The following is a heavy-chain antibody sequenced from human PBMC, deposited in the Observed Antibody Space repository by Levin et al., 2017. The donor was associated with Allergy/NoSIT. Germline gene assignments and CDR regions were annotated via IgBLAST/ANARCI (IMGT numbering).Heavy chain of an antibody. CDR1: GGSISSYY. CDR2: IYYSGST. CDR3: ARAITGVEFAFDI. J-gene: IGHJ3*02. Sequence: PSETLSLPCTVSGGSISSYYWSWIRQPPGKGLEWIGYIYYSGSTNYNPSLKSRVTISVDTSKNQFSLKLSSVTAADTAVYYCARAITGVEFAFDIWGQGTMVTVSS. D-gene: IGHD7-27*01. V-gene: IGHV4-59*01.